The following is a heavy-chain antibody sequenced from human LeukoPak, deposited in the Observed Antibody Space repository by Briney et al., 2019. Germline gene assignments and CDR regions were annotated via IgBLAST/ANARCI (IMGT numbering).Heavy chain of an antibody. D-gene: IGHD2-21*01. CDR2: FSGSGGST. Sequence: GGSLRLSCAASGFTFSSYAMRWVRQAPGKGLEWVSSFSGSGGSTYYADSVKGRFTISRDNSKNTLNLQMNSLRAEDTAVYYCAKFLPTHVVVANYYIDYWGQGTLVTVSS. J-gene: IGHJ4*02. CDR1: GFTFSSYA. V-gene: IGHV3-23*01. CDR3: AKFLPTHVVVANYYIDY.